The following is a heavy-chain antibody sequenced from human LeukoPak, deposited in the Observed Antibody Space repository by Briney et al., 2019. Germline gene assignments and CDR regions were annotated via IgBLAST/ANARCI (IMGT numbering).Heavy chain of an antibody. CDR1: GLTFSSYA. J-gene: IGHJ4*02. V-gene: IGHV3-48*04. D-gene: IGHD3-22*01. Sequence: QAGGSLRLSCAASGLTFSSYAMSWVRQAPGKGLEWVSYISSSGSTIYYADSVKGRFTISRDNAKNSLYLQMNSLRAEDTAVYYCARDYYYDSSGCVGYWGQGTLVTVSS. CDR2: ISSSGSTI. CDR3: ARDYYYDSSGCVGY.